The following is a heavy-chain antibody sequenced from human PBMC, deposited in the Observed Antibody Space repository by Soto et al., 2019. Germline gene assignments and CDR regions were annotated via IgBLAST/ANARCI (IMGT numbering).Heavy chain of an antibody. CDR2: MNPNSGNT. CDR3: ARERTSYGMDV. J-gene: IGHJ6*02. Sequence: QVQLVQSGAEVKKPGASVKVSCKASGYTFTSYDINWVRQATGPGLEWLGWMNPNSGNTGYAQKFQGRVTMTRNTSISTADMELSSLGAEAPAVYYRARERTSYGMDVWGQGTTVTVSS. CDR1: GYTFTSYD. V-gene: IGHV1-8*01.